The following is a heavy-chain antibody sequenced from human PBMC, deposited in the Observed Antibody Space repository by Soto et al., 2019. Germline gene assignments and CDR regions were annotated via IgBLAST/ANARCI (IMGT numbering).Heavy chain of an antibody. V-gene: IGHV1-69*10. CDR1: GGTFSSYG. CDR3: AREGYTSSSIHSFLDS. Sequence: ASVKVSCKASGGTFSSYGISWVRQAPGQGLEWMGRIIPFLGTTNYAQNFRDRLTVTADTSTNTAFMELSSLRSDDTAVYYCAREGYTSSSIHSFLDSWGQGTLVTVSS. J-gene: IGHJ4*02. CDR2: IIPFLGTT. D-gene: IGHD6-6*01.